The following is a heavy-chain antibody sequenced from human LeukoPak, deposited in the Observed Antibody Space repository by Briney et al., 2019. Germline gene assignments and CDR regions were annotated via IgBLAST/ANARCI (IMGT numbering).Heavy chain of an antibody. J-gene: IGHJ4*02. D-gene: IGHD5-12*01. CDR3: AKPIHGGYDY. CDR1: GFTLSSYW. CDR2: IRYDGSNK. V-gene: IGHV3-30*02. Sequence: GGSLRLSCAASGFTLSSYWMSWVRQAPGKGLEWVAVIRYDGSNKYYADSVKGRFTISRDNSKNTLYLQMNSLRAEDTAVYYCAKPIHGGYDYWGQGTLVTVSS.